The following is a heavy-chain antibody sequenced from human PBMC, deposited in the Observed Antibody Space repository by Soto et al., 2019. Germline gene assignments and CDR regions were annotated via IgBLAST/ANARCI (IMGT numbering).Heavy chain of an antibody. D-gene: IGHD6-19*01. CDR2: ISYDGRNK. Sequence: QVQLVESGGGVVQPGRSLRLSCAASGFTFSSYGMHWVRQAPGKGLEWVAVISYDGRNKYYADSVKGRFTISRDNSKNTLYLQMNILRAEDTAVYYCENGVEYSSGRDYCYGLYVWGQGNTVTLSS. CDR3: ENGVEYSSGRDYCYGLYV. J-gene: IGHJ6*02. V-gene: IGHV3-30*18. CDR1: GFTFSSYG.